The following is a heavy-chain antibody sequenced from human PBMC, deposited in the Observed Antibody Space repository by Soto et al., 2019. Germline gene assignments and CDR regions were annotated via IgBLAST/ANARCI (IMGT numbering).Heavy chain of an antibody. CDR2: ISSSGTII. CDR1: GFTFSDYY. J-gene: IGHJ4*02. V-gene: IGHV3-11*01. CDR3: ARDRLATNHHFDC. Sequence: PGGSLRLSCAASGFTFSDYYMTWIRQAPGRGLEWVSYISSSGTIIYSADSVGGRFTISRDNAKNSLYLQMNSLRAEDTAVYYCARDRLATNHHFDCWGQGTLVTVSS.